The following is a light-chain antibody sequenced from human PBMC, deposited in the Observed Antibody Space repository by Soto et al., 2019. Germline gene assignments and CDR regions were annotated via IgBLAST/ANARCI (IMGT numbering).Light chain of an antibody. Sequence: QYVLTQMPSVSRAPGQGVTISCTGSSSNIGAGYDVHWYQQLPGTAPKLLIYGNSSRPSGVPDRFSGSKSGTSASLAITGLQAEDEADYYCQSYDSSLSGSYVFGTGTKVTVL. CDR3: QSYDSSLSGSYV. V-gene: IGLV1-40*01. CDR2: GNS. J-gene: IGLJ1*01. CDR1: SSNIGAGYD.